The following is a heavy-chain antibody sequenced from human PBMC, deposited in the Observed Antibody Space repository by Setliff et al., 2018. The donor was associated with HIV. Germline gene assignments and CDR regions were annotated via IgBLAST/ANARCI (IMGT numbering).Heavy chain of an antibody. CDR3: ARDRIPSKWLLESDY. Sequence: DSVKVSCKASGYTFTNFGITWVRQAPGQGLEWMGRISPYNGNTNYAPELHGRVTMTTDTSTSTASLELRSLRSDDTAVYYCARDRIPSKWLLESDYWGQGTLVTVSS. V-gene: IGHV1-18*01. CDR1: GYTFTNFG. J-gene: IGHJ4*02. D-gene: IGHD3-22*01. CDR2: ISPYNGNT.